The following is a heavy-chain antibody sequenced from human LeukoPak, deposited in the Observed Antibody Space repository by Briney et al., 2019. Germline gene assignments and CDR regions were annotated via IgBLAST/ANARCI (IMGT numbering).Heavy chain of an antibody. CDR3: ARVGWFGDGGMDV. V-gene: IGHV3-30*04. D-gene: IGHD3-10*01. J-gene: IGHJ6*02. CDR2: ISYDGSNK. CDR1: GFTFSSYA. Sequence: GGSLRLSCAASGFTFSSYAMHWVRQAPGKGLEWVAVISYDGSNKYYADSVKGRFTISRDNSKNTLYLQMNNLRAEDTAVYYCARVGWFGDGGMDVWGQGTTVTVSS.